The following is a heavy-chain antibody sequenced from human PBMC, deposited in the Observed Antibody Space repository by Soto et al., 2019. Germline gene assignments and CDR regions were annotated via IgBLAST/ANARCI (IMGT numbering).Heavy chain of an antibody. CDR3: ASVYDFYGSGSYDYFDY. CDR1: GGTFSSYA. J-gene: IGHJ4*02. CDR2: IIPILNIA. D-gene: IGHD3-10*01. V-gene: IGHV1-69*10. Sequence: SVKVSCKASGGTFSSYAISWVRQAPGQGLEWMGGIIPILNIANYAQKFQDRVTITADKSTSTAYMELSSLRSEDTAVYYCASVYDFYGSGSYDYFDYWGQGALVTVSS.